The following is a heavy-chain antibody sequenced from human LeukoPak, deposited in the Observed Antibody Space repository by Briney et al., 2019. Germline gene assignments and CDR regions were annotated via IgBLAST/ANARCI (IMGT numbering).Heavy chain of an antibody. J-gene: IGHJ4*02. D-gene: IGHD3-10*01. Sequence: GGSLRLSCAASGFTFSSSAMSWVRQVPGKGLEWVSGISASGGSTSYADSVRGRFTISRDNSKNTLYVQMNSLRDEDTAVYYCAKPVTVSSPFDYWGQGTLVSVSS. V-gene: IGHV3-23*01. CDR1: GFTFSSSA. CDR3: AKPVTVSSPFDY. CDR2: ISASGGST.